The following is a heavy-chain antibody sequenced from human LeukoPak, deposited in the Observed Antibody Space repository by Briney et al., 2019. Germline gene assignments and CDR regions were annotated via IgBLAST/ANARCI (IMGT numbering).Heavy chain of an antibody. CDR3: ARHFFVGAEDAFDI. D-gene: IGHD2/OR15-2a*01. CDR2: IYTSGST. Sequence: SETLSLTCTVSGGSISSYYWTWIRQPAGKGLECIGRIYTSGSTNYNPSLKSRVTISVDTSKNQFSLKLSSVTAADTAVYYCARHFFVGAEDAFDIWGQGTMVTVSS. CDR1: GGSISSYY. J-gene: IGHJ3*02. V-gene: IGHV4-4*07.